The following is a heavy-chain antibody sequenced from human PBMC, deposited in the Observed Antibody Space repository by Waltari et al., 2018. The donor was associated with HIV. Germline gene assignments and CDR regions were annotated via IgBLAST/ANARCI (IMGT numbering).Heavy chain of an antibody. J-gene: IGHJ3*02. CDR1: GYSFTSYW. Sequence: EVQLVQSGAEVKKPGESLKISCKGSGYSFTSYWIGGVRQMPGKGLGWMGIHLPGLSDTRYSPSFQGQVTISADKSISTAYLQWSSLKASDTAMYYCAGQYCSGGSCYSRADAFDIWGQGTMVTVSS. CDR3: AGQYCSGGSCYSRADAFDI. V-gene: IGHV5-51*01. D-gene: IGHD2-15*01. CDR2: HLPGLSDT.